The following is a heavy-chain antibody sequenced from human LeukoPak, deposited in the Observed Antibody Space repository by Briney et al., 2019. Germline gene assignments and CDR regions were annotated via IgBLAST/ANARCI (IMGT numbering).Heavy chain of an antibody. J-gene: IGHJ3*02. V-gene: IGHV3-53*01. CDR3: ARDLLLRPGGATTGDAFDI. Sequence: GGSLRLSCAASGFTVSSNYMSWVRQAPGKGLEWVSVIYSGGSTYYADSVKGRFTISRDNSKNTLYLQMNSLRAEDTAVYYCARDLLLRPGGATTGDAFDIWGQGTMVTVSS. CDR2: IYSGGST. CDR1: GFTVSSNY. D-gene: IGHD1-26*01.